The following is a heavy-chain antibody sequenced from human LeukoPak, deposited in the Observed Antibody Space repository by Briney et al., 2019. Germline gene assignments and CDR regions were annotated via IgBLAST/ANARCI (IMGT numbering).Heavy chain of an antibody. CDR1: GGSISSHY. CDR2: ISNSGST. D-gene: IGHD2-15*01. Sequence: PSETLSLTCTVSGGSISSHYWTWIRQSPVKGLEWIGDISNSGSTSYNPTLKSRVTISIDTSKNQFSLKLSSVTAADTAVYYCGRDALVGYFSYYYMDVWGKGTTVTVSS. CDR3: GRDALVGYFSYYYMDV. V-gene: IGHV4-59*11. J-gene: IGHJ6*03.